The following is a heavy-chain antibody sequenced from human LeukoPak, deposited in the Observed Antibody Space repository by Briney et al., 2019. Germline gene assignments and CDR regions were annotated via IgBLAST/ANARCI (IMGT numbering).Heavy chain of an antibody. Sequence: ASVKVSCKASGYTFTSYGISWVRQAPGQGLEWMGWISAYNGNTNYAQKLQGRVTMTTDTSTSTAYMELRSLRADDTAVYYCASCGYFDCLNWFDPWGQGTLVTVSS. V-gene: IGHV1-18*01. CDR1: GYTFTSYG. CDR3: ASCGYFDCLNWFDP. J-gene: IGHJ5*02. CDR2: ISAYNGNT. D-gene: IGHD3-9*01.